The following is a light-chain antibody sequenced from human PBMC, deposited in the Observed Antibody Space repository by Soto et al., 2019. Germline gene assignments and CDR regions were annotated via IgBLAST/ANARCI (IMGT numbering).Light chain of an antibody. V-gene: IGLV1-44*01. Sequence: QSVLTQPPSASGTPGQRVTISCSGSSSNIGSTTVNLYQQLPGTAPKLLIYSNNQRPSGVPDRFSGSKSGTSASLAISGLQSEDEADYYCAAWDESLNGVVFGGGTKLTVL. CDR3: AAWDESLNGVV. CDR2: SNN. CDR1: SSNIGSTT. J-gene: IGLJ2*01.